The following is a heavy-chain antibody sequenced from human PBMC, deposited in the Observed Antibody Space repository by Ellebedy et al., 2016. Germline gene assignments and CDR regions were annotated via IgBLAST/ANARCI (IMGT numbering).Heavy chain of an antibody. Sequence: GESLKISCAASGFTFSRYSMNWVRQAPGKGLEWVSSISSSSSYIYYADSVKGRFTISRDNAKNSLYLQMNSLRAEDTAVYYCARGMITFGGVIVNPAYWGQGTLVTVSS. CDR2: ISSSSSYI. D-gene: IGHD3-16*02. V-gene: IGHV3-21*01. J-gene: IGHJ4*02. CDR1: GFTFSRYS. CDR3: ARGMITFGGVIVNPAY.